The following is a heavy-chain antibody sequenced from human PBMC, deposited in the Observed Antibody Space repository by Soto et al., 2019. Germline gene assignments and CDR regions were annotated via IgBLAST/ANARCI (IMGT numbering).Heavy chain of an antibody. V-gene: IGHV4-39*01. CDR2: ISHTGST. CDR3: ARHLGSSGYSAYDY. J-gene: IGHJ4*02. D-gene: IGHD3-22*01. Sequence: SETLSLTCTVSGGSISSSSYYWGWIRQPPGKGLEWIGSISHTGSTYYNPSLKSRVTISVDTSKNQFSLKVSAVTAADTAVYYCARHLGSSGYSAYDYWGQGTLVTVSS. CDR1: GGSISSSSYY.